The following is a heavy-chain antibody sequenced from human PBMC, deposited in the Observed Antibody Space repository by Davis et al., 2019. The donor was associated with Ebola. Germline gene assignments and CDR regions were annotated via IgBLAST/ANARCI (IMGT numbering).Heavy chain of an antibody. CDR3: AKTQIRYFDWSHFDY. J-gene: IGHJ4*02. CDR2: IKQDGSEK. D-gene: IGHD3-9*01. V-gene: IGHV3-7*01. CDR1: GFTFSSYW. Sequence: GALKISCAASGFTFSSYWMSWVRQAPGKGLEWVANIKQDGSEKYYVDSVKGRFTISRDNAKNSLYLQMNSLRAEDTAVYYCAKTQIRYFDWSHFDYWGQGTLVTVSS.